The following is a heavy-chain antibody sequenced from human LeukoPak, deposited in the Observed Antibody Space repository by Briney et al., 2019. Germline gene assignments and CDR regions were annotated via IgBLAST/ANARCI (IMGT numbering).Heavy chain of an antibody. CDR2: IFASGST. V-gene: IGHV4-4*07. D-gene: IGHD6-19*01. CDR3: ARGRSAWFLDY. Sequence: SETLSLTCTVSADSISSSYWRWIRQPAGKGPEWIGRIFASGSTNYNPSLKSRVTMSVDTSKNQFSLKLSSVTAADTAVYYCARGRSAWFLDYWGQGSLVTVSS. J-gene: IGHJ4*02. CDR1: ADSISSSY.